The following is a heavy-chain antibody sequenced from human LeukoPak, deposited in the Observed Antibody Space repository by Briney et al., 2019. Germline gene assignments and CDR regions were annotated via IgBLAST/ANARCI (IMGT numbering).Heavy chain of an antibody. V-gene: IGHV3-23*01. CDR1: GFTFSRYG. CDR2: ISGSGDST. CDR3: AKRYYDVLTGLDLFDY. D-gene: IGHD3-9*01. Sequence: GGSLRLSCAASGFTFSRYGRSWVRQAPGKGREWVSAISGSGDSTYYADSVKGRFIMSRDNSKNTLYLQINSLRAEDTAVYYCAKRYYDVLTGLDLFDYWGQGTLVTVSS. J-gene: IGHJ4*02.